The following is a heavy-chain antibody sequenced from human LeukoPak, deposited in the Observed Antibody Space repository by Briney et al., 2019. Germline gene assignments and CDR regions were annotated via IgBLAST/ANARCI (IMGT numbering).Heavy chain of an antibody. CDR3: AKGSNYYYYYYMDV. V-gene: IGHV3-9*01. Sequence: GRSLRLSCAASGFTFDDYAMHWVRQAPGKGLEWVSGISWNSGSIGYADSVKGRFTISRDNAKNSLYLQMNSLRAEDTALYYCAKGSNYYYYYYMDVWGKGATVTVSS. CDR2: ISWNSGSI. CDR1: GFTFDDYA. J-gene: IGHJ6*03.